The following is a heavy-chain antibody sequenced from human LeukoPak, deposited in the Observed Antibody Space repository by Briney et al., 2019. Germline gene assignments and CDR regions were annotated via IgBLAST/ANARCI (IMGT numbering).Heavy chain of an antibody. CDR1: XFTXXSYW. V-gene: IGHV3-74*01. J-gene: IGHJ4*02. CDR2: INSDGSRT. D-gene: IGHD3-16*01. Sequence: PGGXXXXSCAAXXFTXXSYWMHWVRQAPGKGLEWVSRINSDGSRTNYADSVKGRFTISRDKDKNTLYMQVNRLRAEDTAVYYCARGIMITFGGSLDYWGQGTLVTVSS. CDR3: ARGIMITFGGSLDY.